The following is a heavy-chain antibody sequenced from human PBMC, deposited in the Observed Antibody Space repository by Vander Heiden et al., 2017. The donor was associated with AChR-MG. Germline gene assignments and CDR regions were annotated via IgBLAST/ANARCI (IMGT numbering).Heavy chain of an antibody. CDR3: AREAAVTGFDL. CDR2: ISTSGSTI. J-gene: IGHJ4*02. Sequence: EVQLVESGGGLAQPGGSLRLSCAASGFPFDTYSMNWVRQAPGKGLEWLSYISTSGSTIYSADSVKGRFTISRDNDKHSLYLQMDILSADDTAVYFCAREAAVTGFDLWGQGTLVTVSS. D-gene: IGHD6-13*01. CDR1: GFPFDTYS. V-gene: IGHV3-48*01.